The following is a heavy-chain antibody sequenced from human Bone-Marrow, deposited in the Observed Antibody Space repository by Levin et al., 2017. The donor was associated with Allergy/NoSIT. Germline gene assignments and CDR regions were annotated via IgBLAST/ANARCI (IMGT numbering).Heavy chain of an antibody. J-gene: IGHJ3*01. CDR3: VRDKTSTAANVFDV. V-gene: IGHV3-74*01. D-gene: IGHD6-25*01. CDR1: GFTFSNHW. CDR2: IFTDGVST. Sequence: PGGSLRLSCAASGFTFSNHWMHWVRHVPGRGLLWVSRIFTDGVSTNYADPVKGRFTISRDNAKNILYLHMTSLRAEDTAIYYCVRDKTSTAANVFDVWGQGTLVTVSS.